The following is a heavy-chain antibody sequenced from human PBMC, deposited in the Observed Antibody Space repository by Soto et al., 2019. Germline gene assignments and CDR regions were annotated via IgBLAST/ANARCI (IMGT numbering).Heavy chain of an antibody. CDR3: ARGSGSSGWYYYYGMDV. Sequence: QALSIACEICGGNVSSYRGAWDWVRRSRSRGLEWLGRTYYRSKWYNDYAVSVKSRITINPDTSKNQFSLQLNSVTPEDTAVYYCARGSGSSGWYYYYGMDVWGQGTTVPLSS. CDR2: TYYRSKWYN. CDR1: GGNVSSYRGA. V-gene: IGHV6-1*01. D-gene: IGHD6-19*01. J-gene: IGHJ6*02.